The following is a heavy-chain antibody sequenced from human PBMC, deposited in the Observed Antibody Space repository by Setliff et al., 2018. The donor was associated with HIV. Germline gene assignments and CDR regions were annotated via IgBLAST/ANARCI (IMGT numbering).Heavy chain of an antibody. CDR2: IIPIFGVT. D-gene: IGHD3-10*01. Sequence: ASVKVSCKASGGDFSTFAFTWVRQAPGQGLEWMGGIIPIFGVTNYARKFQGRVTITSDESTSTTYMELSSLKSEDTAMYYCARGALLAVFDFDHWGHGTQVTVSS. V-gene: IGHV1-69*13. J-gene: IGHJ4*01. CDR3: ARGALLAVFDFDH. CDR1: GGDFSTFA.